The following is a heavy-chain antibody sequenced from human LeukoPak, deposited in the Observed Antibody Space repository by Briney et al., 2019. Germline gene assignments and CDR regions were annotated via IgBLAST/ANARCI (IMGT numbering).Heavy chain of an antibody. J-gene: IGHJ4*02. Sequence: PGGSLRLSCAASGFIFSSYWMHWVRQAPGKGLVWVSRINSDGSSTSYADSVKGRFTISRDNAKNTLNLQMNSLRAEDTAVYYCARVRWLQLGHFDYWGQGSLVTVSS. CDR3: ARVRWLQLGHFDY. V-gene: IGHV3-74*01. CDR1: GFIFSSYW. CDR2: INSDGSST. D-gene: IGHD5-24*01.